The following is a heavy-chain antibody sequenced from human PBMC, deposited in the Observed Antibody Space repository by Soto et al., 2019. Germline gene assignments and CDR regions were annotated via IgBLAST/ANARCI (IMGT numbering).Heavy chain of an antibody. CDR3: ARGRPGLWFGESWFDP. Sequence: QVQLVQSGAEVKKPGASVKVSCKASGYTFTSYDINWVRQATGQGLEWMGWMNPNSGNTGYAQKFQGRVPMTRNTSISTAYMELSSLRSEDTAVYYCARGRPGLWFGESWFDPWGQGTLVTVSS. CDR2: MNPNSGNT. CDR1: GYTFTSYD. J-gene: IGHJ5*02. D-gene: IGHD3-10*01. V-gene: IGHV1-8*01.